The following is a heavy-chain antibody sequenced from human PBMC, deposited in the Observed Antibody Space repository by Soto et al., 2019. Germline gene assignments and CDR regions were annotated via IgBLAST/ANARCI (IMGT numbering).Heavy chain of an antibody. Sequence: EVQLVESGGGLVQPGGSLRLSCAASGFTFSSYWMSWVRQAPGKGLEWVANIKQDGSEKYYVDSVKGRFTISRDNAKNSLYLQMNSRRAEDTDVYYCARAKGDCSGGSCYSFSRYFQPWGQGTLVTVSS. CDR1: GFTFSSYW. CDR3: ARAKGDCSGGSCYSFSRYFQP. J-gene: IGHJ1*01. D-gene: IGHD2-15*01. V-gene: IGHV3-7*01. CDR2: IKQDGSEK.